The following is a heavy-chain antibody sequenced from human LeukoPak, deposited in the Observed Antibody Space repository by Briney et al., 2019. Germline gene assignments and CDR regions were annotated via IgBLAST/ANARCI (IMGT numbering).Heavy chain of an antibody. CDR1: GFTFSNYA. CDR2: ISTSGDNT. D-gene: IGHD2-15*01. CDR3: AYNRGYDSGGSCYGDY. V-gene: IGHV3-23*01. Sequence: PGGSLRLSCAASGFTFSNYAMSWVRQAPGKGLEWVSTISTSGDNTYYADSVKGRFTISRDISKDTLYLQMNSLRVGDTAVYYWAYNRGYDSGGSCYGDYWGQGTLVTVSS. J-gene: IGHJ4*02.